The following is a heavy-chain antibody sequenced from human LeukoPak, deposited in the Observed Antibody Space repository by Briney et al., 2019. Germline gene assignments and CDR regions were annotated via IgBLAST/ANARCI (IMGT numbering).Heavy chain of an antibody. Sequence: PSETLSLTCTVSGGSISSYYWSWIRQPPGKGLEWIGYIYYSRSNNYNPSLKSRVAIPVDTSNNQFSLKLSSVTAADKAVYYCARCFIGSVSRDDAFDIWGQGTMVTVSS. V-gene: IGHV4-59*01. CDR2: IYYSRSN. CDR3: ARCFIGSVSRDDAFDI. J-gene: IGHJ3*02. CDR1: GGSISSYY. D-gene: IGHD3-16*02.